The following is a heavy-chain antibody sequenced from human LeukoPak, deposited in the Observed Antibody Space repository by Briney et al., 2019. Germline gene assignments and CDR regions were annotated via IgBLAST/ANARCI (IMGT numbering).Heavy chain of an antibody. V-gene: IGHV1-69*04. D-gene: IGHD1-26*01. CDR1: GGTFSSYA. J-gene: IGHJ6*02. CDR3: ARDEDGAYYYGMDV. CDR2: IIPILGIA. Sequence: SVKVSCKASGGTFSSYAISWVRQAPGQGLEWMGRIIPILGIANYAQKFQGRVTITADKSTSTAYMELRSLRSDDTAVYYCARDEDGAYYYGMDVWGQGTTVTVSS.